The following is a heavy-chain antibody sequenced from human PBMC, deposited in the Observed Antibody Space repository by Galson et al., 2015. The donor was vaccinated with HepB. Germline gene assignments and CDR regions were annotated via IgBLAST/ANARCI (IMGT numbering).Heavy chain of an antibody. J-gene: IGHJ4*02. CDR3: ARDLSLPAGTGYFDY. D-gene: IGHD6-19*01. Sequence: SVKVSCKASGYTFTSYGISWVRQAPGQGLEWMGWISAYNGNTNYAQKLQGRVTMTTDTSTSTAYMELRSLRSDDTAVYYCARDLSLPAGTGYFDYWGQGTLVTVSS. CDR2: ISAYNGNT. CDR1: GYTFTSYG. V-gene: IGHV1-18*04.